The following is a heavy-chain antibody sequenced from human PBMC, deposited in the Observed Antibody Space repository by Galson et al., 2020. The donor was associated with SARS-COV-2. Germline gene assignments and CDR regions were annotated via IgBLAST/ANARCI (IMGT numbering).Heavy chain of an antibody. CDR1: GFSITFGYY. CDR2: IYHSGTT. D-gene: IGHD6-13*01. V-gene: IGHV4-38-2*02. J-gene: IGHJ4*02. CDR3: ARDSSGWFLY. Sequence: LETLSLTCTVSGFSITFGYYWGWIRQSPGKGLEWIGGIYHSGTTLYNPSLKSRVTMSIDTSKNQVSLKLTSVTAADSALYYCARDSSGWFLYWGQGTLVTVSS.